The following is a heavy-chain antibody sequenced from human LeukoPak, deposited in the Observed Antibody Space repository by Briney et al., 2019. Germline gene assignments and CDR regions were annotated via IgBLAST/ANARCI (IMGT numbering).Heavy chain of an antibody. CDR3: ARIRVDTSGWYEDY. V-gene: IGHV2-70*04. CDR2: IDWDDDK. Sequence: SGRTLVNPTQTLTLTCTFSGFSLSTSGMRVSWIRQPPGKALEWLARIDWDDDKYYSTSLKTRLTISKDTSKNQVVLTMTNMDPVDTATYYCARIRVDTSGWYEDYWGQGTLVTVSS. D-gene: IGHD6-19*01. CDR1: GFSLSTSGMR. J-gene: IGHJ4*02.